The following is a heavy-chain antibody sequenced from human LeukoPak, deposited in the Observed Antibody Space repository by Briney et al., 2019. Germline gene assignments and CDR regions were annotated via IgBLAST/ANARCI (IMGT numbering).Heavy chain of an antibody. CDR1: GYTFSTFA. Sequence: GGSLRLSCAGSGYTFSTFAMSWVRQIPGKGLEWVSAISGRGGSTNYADSVKGRFSISRDNSNNTLYLQLNSLRVEDTAIYYCAXVAXWGPSDWYFDLWGRGTLVTVSS. J-gene: IGHJ2*01. CDR2: ISGRGGST. V-gene: IGHV3-23*01. CDR3: AXVAXWGPSDWYFDL. D-gene: IGHD3-16*01.